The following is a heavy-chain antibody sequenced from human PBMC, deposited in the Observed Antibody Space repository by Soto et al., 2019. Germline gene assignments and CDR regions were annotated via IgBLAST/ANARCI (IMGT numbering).Heavy chain of an antibody. CDR3: ARGDCKTSCYIGF. V-gene: IGHV3-48*03. CDR2: ITSSGGAT. D-gene: IGHD2-2*02. CDR1: GSGFSNYE. Sequence: GGSLRLSCAASGSGFSNYEMDWVRQAPGKGLEWVSYITSSGGATMYADSVKGRFTISRDNAKDSLYLQMNSLRVEDTAVYYCARGDCKTSCYIGFWGQGALVTVSS. J-gene: IGHJ4*02.